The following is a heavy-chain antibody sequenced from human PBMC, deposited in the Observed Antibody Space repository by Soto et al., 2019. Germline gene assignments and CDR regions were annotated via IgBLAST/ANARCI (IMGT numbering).Heavy chain of an antibody. CDR1: GYTLISYD. CDR3: ARDGGGWSSTSCYRGWFDP. D-gene: IGHD2-2*01. J-gene: IGHJ5*02. CDR2: MNPNSGDT. V-gene: IGHV1-8*01. Sequence: ASVKVSCKASGYTLISYDIIWVRRAAGQGLEWMGWMNPNSGDTGFAQKFQGRVTMTRNTSISTAYMQLSSLRSEDTAVYYCARDGGGWSSTSCYRGWFDPWGQGTLVTVSS.